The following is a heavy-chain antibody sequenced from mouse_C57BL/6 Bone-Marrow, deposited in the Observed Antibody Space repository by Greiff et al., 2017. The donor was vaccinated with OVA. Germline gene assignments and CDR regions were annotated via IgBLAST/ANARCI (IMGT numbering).Heavy chain of an antibody. CDR1: GYTFTSYW. J-gene: IGHJ2*01. CDR2: IYPGSGST. V-gene: IGHV1-55*01. D-gene: IGHD1-1*01. Sequence: VQLQQPGAELVKPGASVKMSCKASGYTFTSYWITWVKQRPGQGLEWIGDIYPGSGSTNYNEKFKSKATLTVDTSSSTAYMQLSSLTSEDSAVYYCAREGAFTTVVLDDWGQGTTLTVSS. CDR3: AREGAFTTVVLDD.